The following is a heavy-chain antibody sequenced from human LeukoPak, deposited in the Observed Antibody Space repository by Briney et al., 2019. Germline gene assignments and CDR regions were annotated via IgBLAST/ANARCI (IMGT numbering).Heavy chain of an antibody. CDR3: VVAAPYNWFDP. D-gene: IGHD2-15*01. J-gene: IGHJ5*02. Sequence: ASQTLSLTCTVSGGSISSGDYYWSWIRQPPGKGLEWIGHIYYSGSTYYNPSLKSRVTISVDTSKNQFSLKLSSVTAADTAVYYCVVAAPYNWFDPWGQGTLVTVSS. CDR2: IYYSGST. V-gene: IGHV4-30-4*01. CDR1: GGSISSGDYY.